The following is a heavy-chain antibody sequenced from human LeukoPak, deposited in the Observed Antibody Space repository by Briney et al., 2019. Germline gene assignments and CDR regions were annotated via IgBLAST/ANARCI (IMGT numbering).Heavy chain of an antibody. CDR1: GYPFTSYD. D-gene: IGHD6-6*01. J-gene: IGHJ5*02. Sequence: ASVKVSCKASGYPFTSYDINWVRRATGQGLEWMGWMNPNSGNTGYAQKFQGRVTFSRNTSITTAYMELSSLRSEDTAVYYCARAIRADRRGSWFDPWGQGTLVTVSS. V-gene: IGHV1-8*03. CDR3: ARAIRADRRGSWFDP. CDR2: MNPNSGNT.